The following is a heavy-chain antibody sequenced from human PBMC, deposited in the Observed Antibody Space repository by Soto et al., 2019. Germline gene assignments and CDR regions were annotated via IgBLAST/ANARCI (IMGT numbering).Heavy chain of an antibody. CDR3: ARIEMASIK. CDR2: IYYTGST. CDR1: GASIRSGGYY. V-gene: IGHV4-31*03. J-gene: IGHJ4*02. Sequence: SETLSLTCSVSGASIRSGGYYWSWLRQSPGKGLEWIGHIYYTGSTLYSPSLKSRLTISLDTSKNQFSLDLRSVTAADTAMYYCARIEMASIKWGRGTLVTVSS.